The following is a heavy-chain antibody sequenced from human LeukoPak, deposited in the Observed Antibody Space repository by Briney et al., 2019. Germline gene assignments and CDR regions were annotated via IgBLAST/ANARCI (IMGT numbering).Heavy chain of an antibody. CDR2: ISYTGTT. CDR3: ASGPLCNAFDI. CDR1: GGSISSYY. D-gene: IGHD2/OR15-2a*01. V-gene: IGHV4-59*01. Sequence: PSETLSLTCTVSGGSISSYYWSWIRQPPGKGLEWIGYISYTGTTHYNPSLKGRVIISVDTSKNQFSLKLTSVTAADTAVYYCASGPLCNAFDIWGHGTMVTVAS. J-gene: IGHJ3*02.